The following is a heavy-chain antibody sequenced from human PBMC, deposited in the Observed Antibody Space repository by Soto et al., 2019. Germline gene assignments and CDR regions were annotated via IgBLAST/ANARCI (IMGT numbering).Heavy chain of an antibody. Sequence: QVQLVQSGAEVKKPGSSVKVSCKASGDTFTSYPFSWVRQAPGQGLEWMGGIIPMFGTPNNPQKFQGRLTITADKSTSTVYMELSGLKSEDTAVYFCARNGVAGMDYWGQGTLVTVSS. CDR2: IIPMFGTP. J-gene: IGHJ4*02. V-gene: IGHV1-69*06. D-gene: IGHD3-3*01. CDR1: GDTFTSYP. CDR3: ARNGVAGMDY.